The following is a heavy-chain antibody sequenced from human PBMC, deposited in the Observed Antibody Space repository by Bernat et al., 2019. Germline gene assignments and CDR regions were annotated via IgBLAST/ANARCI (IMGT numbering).Heavy chain of an antibody. Sequence: EVQLLESGGGLVQPGGSLRLSCAASGFTFSSYAMSWVRQAPGKGLEWVSAISGSGRSTYYAESVKGRFNISRDKSKNTLYLQMNSLRAEDTAVYYCAKDLARYSSSSYAFDIWGQGTMVTVSS. CDR3: AKDLARYSSSSYAFDI. CDR2: ISGSGRST. CDR1: GFTFSSYA. J-gene: IGHJ3*02. V-gene: IGHV3-23*01. D-gene: IGHD6-6*01.